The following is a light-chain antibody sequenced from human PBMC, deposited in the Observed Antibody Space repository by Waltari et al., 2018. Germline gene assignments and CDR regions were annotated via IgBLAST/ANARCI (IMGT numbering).Light chain of an antibody. CDR2: RNN. CDR1: RSNIGSNY. V-gene: IGLV1-47*01. Sequence: QSVLTQPPSASGTPGQRVTISCSGSRSNIGSNYVYWYQQLPGTAPKLLIYRNNQRPSGVPDRFSGSKSGTSASLAISGLRSEDAADYYCAVWDDSLSCRVFGGGTKVTVL. J-gene: IGLJ3*02. CDR3: AVWDDSLSCRV.